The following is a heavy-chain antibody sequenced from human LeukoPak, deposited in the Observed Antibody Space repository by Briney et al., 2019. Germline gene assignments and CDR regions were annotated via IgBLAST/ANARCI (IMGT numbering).Heavy chain of an antibody. CDR3: ARERYYYDSSGYPSFDY. CDR1: GGSFSGYY. CDR2: INHSGST. Sequence: SETLSLTCAVYGGSFSGYYWSWIRQPPGKGLEWIGEINHSGSTNYNPSLKSRVTISVDTSKNQFSLELSSVTAADTAVYYCARERYYYDSSGYPSFDYWGQGTLVTVSS. V-gene: IGHV4-34*01. D-gene: IGHD3-22*01. J-gene: IGHJ4*02.